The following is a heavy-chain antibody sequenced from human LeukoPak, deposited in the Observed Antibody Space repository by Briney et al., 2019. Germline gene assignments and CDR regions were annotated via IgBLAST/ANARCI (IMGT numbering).Heavy chain of an antibody. D-gene: IGHD6-13*01. V-gene: IGHV4-34*01. J-gene: IGHJ5*02. CDR1: GGSFSGYY. CDR3: ARERGIAAAGRRFDP. CDR2: INHSGST. Sequence: SETLSLTCAVYGGSFSGYYWSWIRQPPGKGLEWIGEINHSGSTNYNPSLKSRVTISVDTSKNQFSLKLSSVTAADTAVYYCARERGIAAAGRRFDPWGQGTLVTVSS.